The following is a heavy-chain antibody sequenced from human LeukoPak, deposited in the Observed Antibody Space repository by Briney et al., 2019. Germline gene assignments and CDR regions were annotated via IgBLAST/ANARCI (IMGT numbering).Heavy chain of an antibody. CDR3: ARGGYCSSTSCYAFDAFHI. CDR1: GGSISSGGYY. Sequence: SQTLSLTCTVSGGSISSGGYYWSWIRQPPGKGLEWIGYIYHSGSTHHSPSLKSRVTISVDRSKNQFSLKLSSVTAADTAVYYCARGGYCSSTSCYAFDAFHIWGQGTMVTVSS. D-gene: IGHD2-2*01. V-gene: IGHV4-30-2*01. CDR2: IYHSGST. J-gene: IGHJ3*02.